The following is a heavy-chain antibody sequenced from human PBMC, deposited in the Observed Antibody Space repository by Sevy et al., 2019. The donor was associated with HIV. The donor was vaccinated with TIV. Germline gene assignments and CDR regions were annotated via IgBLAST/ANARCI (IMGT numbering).Heavy chain of an antibody. V-gene: IGHV3-23*01. Sequence: GGSLRLSCAASGFTFSSYAMSWVRQAPGKGLEWVSIISGNGGTYYADSVKGRFTISRDNSKNTLYLQMNSLRVEDTAVYYCAKDPKVAGTFPYYFDYWGQGTLVTVSS. CDR3: AKDPKVAGTFPYYFDY. D-gene: IGHD6-19*01. CDR2: ISGNGGT. J-gene: IGHJ4*02. CDR1: GFTFSSYA.